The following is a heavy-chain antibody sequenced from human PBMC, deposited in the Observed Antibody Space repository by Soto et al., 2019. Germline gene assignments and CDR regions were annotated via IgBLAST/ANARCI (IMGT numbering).Heavy chain of an antibody. CDR2: ISYDGSNK. D-gene: IGHD5-12*01. CDR3: AKGAVEMANVPDY. Sequence: QVQLVESGGGVVQPGRSLRLSCAASGFTFSSYGMHWVRQAPGKGLEWVAVISYDGSNKYYADSVKGRFTISRDNSKNTLYLQINSLTAEDTAVYYCAKGAVEMANVPDYWGQGTLVTVSS. CDR1: GFTFSSYG. V-gene: IGHV3-30*18. J-gene: IGHJ4*02.